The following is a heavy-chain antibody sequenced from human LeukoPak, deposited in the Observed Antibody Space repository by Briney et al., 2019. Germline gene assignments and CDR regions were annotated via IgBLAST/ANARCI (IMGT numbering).Heavy chain of an antibody. CDR3: ARGSGDFDH. J-gene: IGHJ4*02. Sequence: SETLSLTCTVSGGSISSGSYYWSWIRQPAGKALEWIGRIYLRGSTNYNPSLKSRVTMSVDTSKNQFSLNLSSVTAADTAVYYCARGSGDFDHWGQGTLVTVSS. CDR2: IYLRGST. CDR1: GGSISSGSYY. V-gene: IGHV4-61*02.